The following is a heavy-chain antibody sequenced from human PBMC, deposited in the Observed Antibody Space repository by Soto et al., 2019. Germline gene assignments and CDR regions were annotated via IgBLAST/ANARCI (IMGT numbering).Heavy chain of an antibody. D-gene: IGHD3-10*01. Sequence: GGSLRLSCAASGFTFSSYAMSWVRQAPGKGLEWVSAISGSGGSTYYADSVKGRFTISRDNSKNTLYLQMNSLRAEDTAVYYCAAGNSLQYYYGSGEVFDYWGQGTLVTVSS. CDR3: AAGNSLQYYYGSGEVFDY. J-gene: IGHJ4*02. V-gene: IGHV3-23*01. CDR1: GFTFSSYA. CDR2: ISGSGGST.